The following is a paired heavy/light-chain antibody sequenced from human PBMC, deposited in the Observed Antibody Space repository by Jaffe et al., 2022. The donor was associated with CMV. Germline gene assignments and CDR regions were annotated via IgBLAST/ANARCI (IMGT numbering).Heavy chain of an antibody. CDR1: GFTFDDYT. Sequence: EVQLVESGGVVVQPGGSLRLSCAASGFTFDDYTMHWVRQAPGKGLEWVSLISWDGGSTYYADSVKGRFTISRDNSKNSLYLQMNSLRTEDTALYYCAKGGGIAVAVGIPSLDMDVWGKGTTVTVSS. CDR2: ISWDGGST. D-gene: IGHD6-19*01. V-gene: IGHV3-43*01. J-gene: IGHJ6*03. CDR3: AKGGGIAVAVGIPSLDMDV.
Light chain of an antibody. CDR2: EVS. Sequence: QSALTQPASVSGSPGQSITISCTGTSSDVGSYNLVSWYQQHPGKAPKLMIYEVSKRPSGVSNRFSGSKSGNTASLTISGLQAEDEADYYCCSYAGSSTHWVFGGGTKLTVL. CDR3: CSYAGSSTHWV. CDR1: SSDVGSYNL. J-gene: IGLJ3*02. V-gene: IGLV2-23*02.